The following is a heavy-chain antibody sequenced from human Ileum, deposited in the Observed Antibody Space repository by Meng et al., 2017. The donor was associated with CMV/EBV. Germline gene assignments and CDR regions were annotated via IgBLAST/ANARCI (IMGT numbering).Heavy chain of an antibody. V-gene: IGHV3-21*01. J-gene: IGHJ2*01. Sequence: LILSCAASGFTFSSYTMNWVRQAPGKGLEWVSSISTGSSFIYYADSVKGRFTISRDNAKSSLYLQMNSLRAEDTAVYYCARNSGNFDLWGRGTLVTVSS. D-gene: IGHD4-23*01. CDR1: GFTFSSYT. CDR3: ARNSGNFDL. CDR2: ISTGSSFI.